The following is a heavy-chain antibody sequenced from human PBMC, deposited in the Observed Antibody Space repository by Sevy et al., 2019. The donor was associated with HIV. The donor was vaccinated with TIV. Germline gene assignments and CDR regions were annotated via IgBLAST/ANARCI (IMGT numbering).Heavy chain of an antibody. CDR2: FDPEDGET. D-gene: IGHD3-22*01. CDR3: ATTKDYYDSSGSPFDD. Sequence: ASVKVSCKVSGSTLTRLAIHWVRQAPGKGHEWMGSFDPEDGETIYSQKFQGRVTMTEDTSTDTGYMELSSLRSEDTAVYYCATTKDYYDSSGSPFDDWGQGTLVTVSS. CDR1: GSTLTRLA. J-gene: IGHJ4*02. V-gene: IGHV1-24*01.